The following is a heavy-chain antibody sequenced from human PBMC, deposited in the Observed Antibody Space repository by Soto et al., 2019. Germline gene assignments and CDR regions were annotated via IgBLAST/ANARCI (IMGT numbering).Heavy chain of an antibody. Sequence: SETLSLTCTVSGGSISNGYYYWSWVRQNPGKGLEWIGHIYHSGRTYYNPSLKSRVSISIDTSKNQFSLHLSSVTAADTAVYYCARSVFPWGQGTLVTVS. CDR3: ARSVFP. CDR1: GGSISNGYYY. J-gene: IGHJ5*02. CDR2: IYHSGRT. V-gene: IGHV4-31*03.